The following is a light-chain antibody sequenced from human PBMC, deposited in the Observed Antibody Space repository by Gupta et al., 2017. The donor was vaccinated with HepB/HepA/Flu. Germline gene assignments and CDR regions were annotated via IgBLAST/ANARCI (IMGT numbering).Light chain of an antibody. J-gene: IGKJ1*01. V-gene: IGKV2-30*01. CDR3: RQGTYWPT. CDR1: QSLLYSDGITY. CDR2: KGS. Sequence: DVVVTQSPLSLPVTLGQPASISCRSSQSLLYSDGITYLSWFQQRPGQAPRRIIYKGSTRDSGGTDRFSGSGSGTDFTLKSSRGQDEDGEIYYGRQGTYWPTFGQGTKVEIK.